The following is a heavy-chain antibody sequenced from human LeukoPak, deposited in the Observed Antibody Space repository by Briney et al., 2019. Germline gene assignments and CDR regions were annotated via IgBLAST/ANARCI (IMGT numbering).Heavy chain of an antibody. CDR3: ARGTATNEYGTPFDY. CDR2: INPNSGGT. V-gene: IGHV1-2*02. D-gene: IGHD5-24*01. J-gene: IGHJ4*02. Sequence: GASVKVSCKASGYTFTGYYMHWGRQAPGQGLEWMGWINPNSGGTNYAQKFQGRVTMTRDTSISTAYMELSRLRSDDTAVYYCARGTATNEYGTPFDYWGQGTLVTVSS. CDR1: GYTFTGYY.